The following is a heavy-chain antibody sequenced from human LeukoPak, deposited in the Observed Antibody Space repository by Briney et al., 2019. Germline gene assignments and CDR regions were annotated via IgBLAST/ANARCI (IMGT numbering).Heavy chain of an antibody. D-gene: IGHD4-17*01. V-gene: IGHV3-33*01. J-gene: IGHJ3*02. CDR2: IWYDGSNK. CDR1: GFTFSSYG. Sequence: GRSLRLSCAASGFTFSSYGMHWVRQAPGKGLEWVAVIWYDGSNKYYADSVRGRFTISRDNSKNTLYLQMNSLRAEDTAVYYCARDPNYGIVSDAFDIWGQGTMVTVSS. CDR3: ARDPNYGIVSDAFDI.